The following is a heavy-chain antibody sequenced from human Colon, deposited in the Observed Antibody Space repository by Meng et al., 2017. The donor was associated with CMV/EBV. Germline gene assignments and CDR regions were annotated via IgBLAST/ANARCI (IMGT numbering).Heavy chain of an antibody. D-gene: IGHD3-10*01. CDR2: VYISGNT. J-gene: IGHJ4*02. V-gene: IGHV4-4*07. Sequence: QVEWRESGPGLVKPPETLSLTCTVSGASITSYYWGWIWQPAGKGLEWIGRVYISGNTNYNPSLKSRVTMSIDTSKNQLSLNIRSVTAADTAVYYCARDSNLSGLAYWGQGTLVTVSS. CDR3: ARDSNLSGLAY. CDR1: GASITSYY.